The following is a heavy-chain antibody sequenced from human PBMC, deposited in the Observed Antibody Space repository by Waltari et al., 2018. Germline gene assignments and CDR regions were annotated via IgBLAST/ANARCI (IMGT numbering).Heavy chain of an antibody. D-gene: IGHD3-10*01. CDR2: IWYDGSNK. V-gene: IGHV3-33*01. J-gene: IGHJ6*02. CDR1: GFTFSSYG. CDR3: ARAFGLRDYYYYYGMDV. Sequence: QVQLVESGGGVVQPGRSLRLSCAASGFTFSSYGMYWVRQAPGKGLEGVAVIWYDGSNKYYADSVKGRFTISKDNSMDTLYLQINSLRAEDTAVYYCARAFGLRDYYYYYGMDVWGQGTTVTVSS.